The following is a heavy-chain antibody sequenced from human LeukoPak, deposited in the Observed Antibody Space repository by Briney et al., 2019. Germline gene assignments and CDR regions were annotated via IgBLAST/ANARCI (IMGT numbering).Heavy chain of an antibody. CDR2: ISSSSSYI. Sequence: GGSLRLSCAASGFTFSSYGMNWVRQAPGKGLEWVSSISSSSSYIYYADSVKGRFTISRDNAKNSLYLQMNSLRAEGTAVYYCARDSVSYCSGGSCFDYWGQGTLVTVSS. V-gene: IGHV3-21*01. CDR1: GFTFSSYG. D-gene: IGHD2-15*01. J-gene: IGHJ4*02. CDR3: ARDSVSYCSGGSCFDY.